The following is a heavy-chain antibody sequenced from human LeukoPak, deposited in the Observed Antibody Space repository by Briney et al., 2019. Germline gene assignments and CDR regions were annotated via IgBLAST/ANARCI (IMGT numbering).Heavy chain of an antibody. CDR2: ISIGTGST. V-gene: IGHV3-23*01. D-gene: IGHD3-10*01. Sequence: GGSLRLSCVASGFTFSNYVMNWVRQAPGKGLQWVASISIGTGSTYYADFVKGRFTISRDTSRNTLYLQMNSLEIEDTAVYYCAKSGRATDYWGQGTHVTVSS. CDR3: AKSGRATDY. J-gene: IGHJ4*02. CDR1: GFTFSNYV.